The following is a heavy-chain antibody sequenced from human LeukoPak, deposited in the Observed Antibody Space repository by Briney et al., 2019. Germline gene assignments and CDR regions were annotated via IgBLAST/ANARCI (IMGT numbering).Heavy chain of an antibody. J-gene: IGHJ6*03. D-gene: IGHD2-15*01. Sequence: PSETLSPNCAVYGGSFSGYYWNWIRQPPGKGLEWIGEINHSGSTNYNPSLKSRVTISVDTSKNQFSLKVTSVTAADTAVYYCARGYCSGGSCYPLKSIYYYYMDVWGEGTTVTFSS. CDR3: ARGYCSGGSCYPLKSIYYYYMDV. V-gene: IGHV4-34*01. CDR1: GGSFSGYY. CDR2: INHSGST.